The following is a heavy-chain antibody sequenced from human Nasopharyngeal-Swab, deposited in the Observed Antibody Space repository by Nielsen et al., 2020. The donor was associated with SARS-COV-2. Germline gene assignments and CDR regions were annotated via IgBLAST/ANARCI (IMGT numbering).Heavy chain of an antibody. CDR1: GFTFSIYE. CDR3: ARDTAYCDSSGYHPEYLQH. Sequence: GESLKISCVASGFTFSIYEMNWVRQAPGKGLEWVSYISNSGGTRYYAESVKGRFTISRDSAKNSLFLQMNSLTAEDTAVYYCARDTAYCDSSGYHPEYLQHWGQGTLVTVSS. J-gene: IGHJ1*01. V-gene: IGHV3-48*03. CDR2: ISNSGGTR. D-gene: IGHD3-22*01.